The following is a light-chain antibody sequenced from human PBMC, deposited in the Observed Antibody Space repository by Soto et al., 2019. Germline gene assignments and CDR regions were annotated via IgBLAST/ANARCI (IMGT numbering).Light chain of an antibody. Sequence: EIVMTQSPATLSVSLGERATLSCRASQSISSNLAWYQQKPGQAPRFLIHSASDRATGTPARFSGSGSGTEFTLTISSLQSEDFAVYYCQQYNNWPPWTFGQGTKVDIK. CDR2: SAS. J-gene: IGKJ1*01. CDR1: QSISSN. CDR3: QQYNNWPPWT. V-gene: IGKV3D-15*01.